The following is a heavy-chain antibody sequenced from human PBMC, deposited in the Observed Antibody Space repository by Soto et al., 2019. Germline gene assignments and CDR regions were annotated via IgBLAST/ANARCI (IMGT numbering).Heavy chain of an antibody. J-gene: IGHJ5*02. CDR1: GGSVSSGSYY. D-gene: IGHD2-2*01. CDR2: IYYSGST. V-gene: IGHV4-61*01. CDR3: AIGACSSTSCYSGGPNWFDP. Sequence: SETLSLTCTVSGGSVSSGSYYWSWIRQPPGKGLEWIGYIYYSGSTNYNPSLKSRVTISVDTSKNQFSLKLSSVTAADTAVYYCAIGACSSTSCYSGGPNWFDPWGQGTLVTVSS.